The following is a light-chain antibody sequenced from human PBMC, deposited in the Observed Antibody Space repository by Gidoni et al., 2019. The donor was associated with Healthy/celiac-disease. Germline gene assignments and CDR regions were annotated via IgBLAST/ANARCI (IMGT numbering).Light chain of an antibody. CDR2: DVS. Sequence: QSALTQPASVSGSPGQTIPIYCTGTSSDVGVYNYVSWYQQHPGKAPKLMIYDVSNRPSGVSNRFSGSKSGNTASLTISWLQAEYEADYYCSSYTSSSTSPYVFGTGTKVTVL. J-gene: IGLJ1*01. V-gene: IGLV2-14*01. CDR3: SSYTSSSTSPYV. CDR1: SSDVGVYNY.